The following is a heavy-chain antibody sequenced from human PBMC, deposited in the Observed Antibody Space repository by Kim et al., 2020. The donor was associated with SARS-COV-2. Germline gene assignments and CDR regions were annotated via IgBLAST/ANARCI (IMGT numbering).Heavy chain of an antibody. Sequence: SETLSLTCTVSGGSISSYYWRWIRQPPGKGLEWIGDIYYSGSTNYNPSLKRRVTISVATSKNQFSLKLSSVTAADTAVYYCSRGGVATILPYYYGMDVWGQGTTVTVSS. CDR2: IYYSGST. V-gene: IGHV4-59*13. J-gene: IGHJ6*02. CDR1: GGSISSYY. D-gene: IGHD5-12*01. CDR3: SRGGVATILPYYYGMDV.